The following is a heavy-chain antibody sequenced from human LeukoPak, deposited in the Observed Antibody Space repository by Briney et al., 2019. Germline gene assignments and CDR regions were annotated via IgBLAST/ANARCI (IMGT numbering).Heavy chain of an antibody. V-gene: IGHV1-18*01. CDR1: GGTFSSYA. Sequence: GASVKVSCKASGGTFSSYAISWVRQAPEQGLEWMGWTSAYNGNTNYAQKLQGRVTMTTDTSTSTAYMELRSLRSDDTAVYYCARWYYYDSSGYNFDYWGQGTLVTVSS. CDR2: TSAYNGNT. D-gene: IGHD3-22*01. J-gene: IGHJ4*02. CDR3: ARWYYYDSSGYNFDY.